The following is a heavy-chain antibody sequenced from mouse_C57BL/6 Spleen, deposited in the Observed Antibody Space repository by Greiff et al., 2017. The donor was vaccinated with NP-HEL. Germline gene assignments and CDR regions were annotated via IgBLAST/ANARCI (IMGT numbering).Heavy chain of an antibody. V-gene: IGHV3-6*01. CDR3: ARGYSNYEGFAY. D-gene: IGHD2-5*01. J-gene: IGHJ3*01. CDR1: GYSITSGYY. CDR2: ISYDGSN. Sequence: ESGPGLVKPSQSLSLTCSVTGYSITSGYYWNWIRQFPGNKLEWMGYISYDGSNNYNPSLKNRISITRDTSKNQFFLKLNSVTTEDTATYYCARGYSNYEGFAYWGQGTLVTVSA.